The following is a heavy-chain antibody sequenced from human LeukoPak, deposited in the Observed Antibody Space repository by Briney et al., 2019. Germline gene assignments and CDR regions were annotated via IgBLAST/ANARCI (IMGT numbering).Heavy chain of an antibody. CDR2: ISSSSSYI. D-gene: IGHD3-3*01. CDR3: ARLSWYYDFWSGYPY. Sequence: GGSLGLSCAASGFTFSSYSMNWVRQAPGKGLEWVSSISSSSSYIYYADSVKGRFTISRDSAKNSLYLQMNSLRAEDTAVYYCARLSWYYDFWSGYPYWGQGTLVTVSS. J-gene: IGHJ4*02. CDR1: GFTFSSYS. V-gene: IGHV3-21*01.